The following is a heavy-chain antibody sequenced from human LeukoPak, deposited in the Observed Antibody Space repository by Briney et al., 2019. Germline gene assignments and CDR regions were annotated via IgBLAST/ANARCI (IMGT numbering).Heavy chain of an antibody. CDR1: GGSISSGAYY. CDR3: AREVRGVMADLNAFDI. V-gene: IGHV4-61*08. J-gene: IGHJ3*02. Sequence: SQTLSLTCTVSGGSISSGAYYWSWIRQPPGKGLEWIGYIYYSGSTNYNPSLKSRVTISVDTSKYQFSLKLSSVTAADTAVYYCAREVRGVMADLNAFDIWGQGTMVTVSS. CDR2: IYYSGST. D-gene: IGHD3-10*01.